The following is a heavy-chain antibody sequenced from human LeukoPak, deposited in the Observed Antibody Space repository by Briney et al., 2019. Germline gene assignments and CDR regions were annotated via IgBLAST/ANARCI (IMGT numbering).Heavy chain of an antibody. V-gene: IGHV3-30*04. CDR3: ARDLFLGTPDFFDY. D-gene: IGHD3-16*01. CDR2: ISFDGRIK. Sequence: GTSLRLSCAASGFIFSSYPMHWLRQAPGRGLEWVGVISFDGRIKDYADSVKGRFTISRDDSKNTLYVHMNSLRSDDTAVYFCARDLFLGTPDFFDYWGQGTLVTVSP. CDR1: GFIFSSYP. J-gene: IGHJ4*02.